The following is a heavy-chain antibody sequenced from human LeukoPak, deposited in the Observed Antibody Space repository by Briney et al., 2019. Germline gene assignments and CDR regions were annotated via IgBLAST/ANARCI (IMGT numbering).Heavy chain of an antibody. D-gene: IGHD3-16*01. J-gene: IGHJ4*02. Sequence: GRSLRLSCAASGFTFSSYWMSWVRQAPGKGLEWVANIKQDGSEKYYVDSVKGRFTISRDNAKNSLYLQMNSLRAEDTAVYYCARAPRGKQSYFDYWGQGTLVTVSS. CDR1: GFTFSSYW. V-gene: IGHV3-7*01. CDR2: IKQDGSEK. CDR3: ARAPRGKQSYFDY.